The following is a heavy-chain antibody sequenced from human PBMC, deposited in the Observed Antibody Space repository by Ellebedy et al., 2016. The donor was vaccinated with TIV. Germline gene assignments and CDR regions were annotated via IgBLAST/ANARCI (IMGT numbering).Heavy chain of an antibody. Sequence: GESLKISCAASGFTFASHAMNWVRQAPGKGLEWVSTISGSGDNTYYADSVKGRFTISRDNSQNPVTLHMNSLRADDAAIYYCAKDGENYYVSSGYYGVFDMWGQGTLVAVSS. CDR2: ISGSGDNT. V-gene: IGHV3-23*01. D-gene: IGHD3-22*01. CDR3: AKDGENYYVSSGYYGVFDM. J-gene: IGHJ3*02. CDR1: GFTFASHA.